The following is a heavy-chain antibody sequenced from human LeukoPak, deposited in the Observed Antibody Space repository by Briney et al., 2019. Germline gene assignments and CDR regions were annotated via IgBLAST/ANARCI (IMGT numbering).Heavy chain of an antibody. Sequence: GGSLRLSCAASGFTFSSYSMNWVRQAPGKGLEWVSSISSSSYIYYADSVKGRFTISRDNAKNSLYLQMNSLRAEDTAVYYCARGYSSGWHEGFDYWGQGTLVTVSS. CDR2: ISSSSYI. J-gene: IGHJ4*02. D-gene: IGHD6-19*01. V-gene: IGHV3-21*01. CDR3: ARGYSSGWHEGFDY. CDR1: GFTFSSYS.